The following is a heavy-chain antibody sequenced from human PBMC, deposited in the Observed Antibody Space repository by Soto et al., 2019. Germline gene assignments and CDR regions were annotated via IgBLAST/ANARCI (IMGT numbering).Heavy chain of an antibody. CDR2: ITGSGDDT. Sequence: EVQLLESGGGLVQPGGSLRLSCAASGFTFNNYAMGWVRQAPGKGLEWVSAITGSGDDTYYLDSVKGRFTISRDNSKNTLYLQMNSLRAEDTAIYYCAKLGSIRWSPHYYFDYWGQGTLVTVSS. J-gene: IGHJ4*02. CDR3: AKLGSIRWSPHYYFDY. D-gene: IGHD2-15*01. CDR1: GFTFNNYA. V-gene: IGHV3-23*01.